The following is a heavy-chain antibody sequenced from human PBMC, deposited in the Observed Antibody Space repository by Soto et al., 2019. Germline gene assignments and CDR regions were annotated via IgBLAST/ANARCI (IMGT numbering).Heavy chain of an antibody. CDR1: GFTFNSHS. V-gene: IGHV3-30-3*01. CDR2: ISSDGSNY. D-gene: IGHD3-10*01. CDR3: ARDRVGNNWFDP. J-gene: IGHJ5*02. Sequence: QVQLVESGGGVVQPGRSLRLSCVGSGFTFNSHSIHWVRQAPGNGLEWVAVISSDGSNYYYRDSVQGRFTISRDNSKNTVYLQMNSLRPEDSAMYYCARDRVGNNWFDPWGQGTLVTVSS.